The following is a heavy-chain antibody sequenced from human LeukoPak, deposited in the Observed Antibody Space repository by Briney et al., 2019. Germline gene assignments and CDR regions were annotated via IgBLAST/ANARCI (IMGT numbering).Heavy chain of an antibody. D-gene: IGHD2-15*01. CDR3: ARIPRPTDAYHTPGHFDR. Sequence: NPSETLSLTCTVSGGSISTTAYYWGWIRQPPEKGLEWFGSVFDSGSTYYNPSLQSRVTISVDTSKNQFSLSLSSVTAADTAVYYCARIPRPTDAYHTPGHFDRRGPGTLVTVSS. V-gene: IGHV4-39*01. CDR2: VFDSGST. CDR1: GGSISTTAYY. J-gene: IGHJ2*01.